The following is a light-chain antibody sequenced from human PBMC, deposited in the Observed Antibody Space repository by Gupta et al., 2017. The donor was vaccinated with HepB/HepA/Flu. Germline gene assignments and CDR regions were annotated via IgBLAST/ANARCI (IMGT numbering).Light chain of an antibody. Sequence: IVWTQSPLSLAVCLGERASLNCTSSQTVFHRTSNMNFLAWYQQKPGQSPRLLIYWASTRESGVPDRFSGSGSGTDFTLTISSLQAEDVAVYFCQQYFNSPFTFGGGTKLEIK. J-gene: IGKJ4*01. CDR3: QQYFNSPFT. CDR1: QTVFHRTSNMNF. CDR2: WAS. V-gene: IGKV4-1*01.